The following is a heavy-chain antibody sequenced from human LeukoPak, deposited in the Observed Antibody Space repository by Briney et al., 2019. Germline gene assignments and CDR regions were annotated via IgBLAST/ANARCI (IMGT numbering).Heavy chain of an antibody. CDR1: GGSISSNNW. Sequence: SETLSLTCAVSGGSISSNNWWSWVRQPPGQGLEWIGEMYHSGTTNYNPSLKSRVTILVDKSNNQFSLKLNSVTAADTAVYFCARDLGTAGRPNDYWGQGILVTVSS. CDR2: MYHSGTT. D-gene: IGHD2-21*02. V-gene: IGHV4-4*02. CDR3: ARDLGTAGRPNDY. J-gene: IGHJ4*02.